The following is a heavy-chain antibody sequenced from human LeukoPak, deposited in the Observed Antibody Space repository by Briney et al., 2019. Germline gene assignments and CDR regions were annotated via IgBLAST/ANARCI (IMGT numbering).Heavy chain of an antibody. Sequence: PGGSLRLSCAASGFTFSDYYMSWIRQAPGKGLEWVSYISGSGTTIYYADSVKGRFTISRDNAKNSLHLQMNNLRIEDTALYYCAKDGVGSGWSEIDFWGQGTLVTVAS. CDR2: ISGSGTTI. V-gene: IGHV3-11*01. CDR3: AKDGVGSGWSEIDF. J-gene: IGHJ4*02. D-gene: IGHD6-19*01. CDR1: GFTFSDYY.